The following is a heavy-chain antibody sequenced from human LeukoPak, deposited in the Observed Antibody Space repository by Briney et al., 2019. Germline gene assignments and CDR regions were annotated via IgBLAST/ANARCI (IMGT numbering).Heavy chain of an antibody. CDR1: GGSISSYY. CDR3: ARMDSGSYYDY. Sequence: SETLSLTCTVSGGSISSYYWSWIRQPPGKGLEWIGYIYYTGSTNYNPSLKSRVTISVDTSKNQFSLKLSSVTAADTAVYYCARMDSGSYYDYWGQGILVTVSS. V-gene: IGHV4-59*01. J-gene: IGHJ4*02. CDR2: IYYTGST. D-gene: IGHD3-10*01.